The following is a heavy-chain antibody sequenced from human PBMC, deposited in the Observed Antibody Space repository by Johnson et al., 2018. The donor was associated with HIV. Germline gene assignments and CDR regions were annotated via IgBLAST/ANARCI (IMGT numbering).Heavy chain of an antibody. J-gene: IGHJ3*02. CDR2: ISYDGSNK. D-gene: IGHD2-15*01. CDR3: ARDDGGGGDAFDS. CDR1: GFTFSSYA. Sequence: QVQLVESGGGVVQPGRSLRLSCAASGFTFSSYAMHWVRQAPGKGLEWVAVISYDGSNKYYADSVKGRFTISRDNSKNTMYLQMNSLRAEDTAVYYSARDDGGGGDAFDSGGQGTMVTVSS. V-gene: IGHV3-30*04.